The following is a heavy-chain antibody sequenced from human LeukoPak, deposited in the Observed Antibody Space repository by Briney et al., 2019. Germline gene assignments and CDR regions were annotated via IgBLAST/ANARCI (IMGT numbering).Heavy chain of an antibody. V-gene: IGHV3-30-3*01. CDR3: ARRGYSYDYFDY. Sequence: PGRSLRLSCAASGFTFSSYAMHWVRQAPGKGLEWVAVISYDGSNKYYADSVKGRFTISRDNSKNTLYLQMNSLRAEDTAVYYCARRGYSYDYFDYWGQGTLVTVSS. D-gene: IGHD5-18*01. CDR1: GFTFSSYA. J-gene: IGHJ4*02. CDR2: ISYDGSNK.